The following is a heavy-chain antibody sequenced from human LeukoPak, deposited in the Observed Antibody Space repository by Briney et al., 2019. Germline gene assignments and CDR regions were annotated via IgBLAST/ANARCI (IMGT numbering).Heavy chain of an antibody. CDR3: ARDSSRSRKNWFDP. J-gene: IGHJ5*02. CDR1: GFTFDDFG. CDR2: INWNGGRT. V-gene: IGHV3-20*04. Sequence: GGSLRLSCAASGFTFDDFGMSWVRQVPGKGLEWVSGINWNGGRTGYADSVKGRFTISRDNAKNSLYLQMNSLRAEDTAVYYCARDSSRSRKNWFDPWGQGTLVTVSS. D-gene: IGHD2-2*01.